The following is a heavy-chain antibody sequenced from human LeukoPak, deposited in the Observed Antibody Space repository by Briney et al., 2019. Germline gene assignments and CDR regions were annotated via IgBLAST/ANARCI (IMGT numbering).Heavy chain of an antibody. CDR1: GYTFASYG. CDR3: ARDWDKKDFWGSGNYLGPLDH. V-gene: IGHV1-2*02. D-gene: IGHD3-10*01. Sequence: GASVKVSCKASGYTFASYGISWVRQAPGPGLGWMGWVDPNSGGTNYAQKFQGRVTMTRDPSINTVFMDLSSLRVDDTAVYYCARDWDKKDFWGSGNYLGPLDHWGPGTLVTVPS. J-gene: IGHJ4*02. CDR2: VDPNSGGT.